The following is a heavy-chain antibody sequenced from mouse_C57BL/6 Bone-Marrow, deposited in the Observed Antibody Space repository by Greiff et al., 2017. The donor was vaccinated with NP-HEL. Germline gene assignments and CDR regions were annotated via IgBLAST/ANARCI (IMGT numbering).Heavy chain of an antibody. V-gene: IGHV1-64*01. CDR1: GYTFTSYW. D-gene: IGHD1-1*01. CDR2: IHPNSGRT. Sequence: QVQLKQPGAELVKPGASVKLSCKASGYTFTSYWMHWVKQRPGQGLEWIGMIHPNSGRTNYNEKFKSKATLTVDKSSSIDYIQLSSLTSEDSAVYYCATTTAVVALHWYFDVWGTGTTVTVSS. J-gene: IGHJ1*03. CDR3: ATTTAVVALHWYFDV.